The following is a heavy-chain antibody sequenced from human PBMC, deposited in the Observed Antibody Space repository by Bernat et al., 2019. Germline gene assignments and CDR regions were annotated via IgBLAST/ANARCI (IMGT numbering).Heavy chain of an antibody. Sequence: VYLVQSGAEVKQSGASVRVSCKASGYTFKLYTMHWVRQAPGQRPEWMGWINPGEGTTKFSQDFQARVSIMRDTSATTVYMELSSLTSEDTAVYFCVREYSSSARYLKYWGQGTLVTVSS. J-gene: IGHJ4*02. CDR1: GYTFKLYT. CDR3: VREYSSSARYLKY. V-gene: IGHV1-3*01. CDR2: INPGEGTT. D-gene: IGHD3-10*01.